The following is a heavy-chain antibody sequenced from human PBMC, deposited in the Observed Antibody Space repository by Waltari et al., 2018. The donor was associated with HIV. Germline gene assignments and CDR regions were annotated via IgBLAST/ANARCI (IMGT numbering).Heavy chain of an antibody. V-gene: IGHV3-73*01. D-gene: IGHD4-17*01. CDR3: TKSVGDSARGWFDP. CDR2: IRGKPNSYAT. J-gene: IGHJ5*02. CDR1: GFRSGGSA. Sequence: EVQLGAPGGGLVQPGGALKLPCGALGFRSGGSAMHWVRQASGKGLEWVGRIRGKPNSYATAYAESLKGRFTISRDDSKNTAYLQMNSLKTEDTAVYYCTKSVGDSARGWFDPWGQGTLVTVSS.